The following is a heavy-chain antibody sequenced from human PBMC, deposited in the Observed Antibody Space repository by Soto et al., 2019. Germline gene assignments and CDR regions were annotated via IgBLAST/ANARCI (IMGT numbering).Heavy chain of an antibody. CDR3: AKDSRWFGELLPPDAFDI. CDR1: GFTFDDYA. Sequence: PGGSLRLSCAASGFTFDDYAMHWVRQAPGKGLEWVSGISWNSGSIGYADSVKGRFTISRDNAKNSLYLQMNSLRAEDTALYYCAKDSRWFGELLPPDAFDIWGQGTMVTVSS. V-gene: IGHV3-9*01. CDR2: ISWNSGSI. J-gene: IGHJ3*02. D-gene: IGHD3-10*01.